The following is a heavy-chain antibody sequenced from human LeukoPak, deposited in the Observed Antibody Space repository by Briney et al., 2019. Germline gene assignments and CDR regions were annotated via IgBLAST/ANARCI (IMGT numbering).Heavy chain of an antibody. CDR1: GFTFTTHA. D-gene: IGHD1-26*01. Sequence: GGSLRLSCAASGFTFTTHAMSWVRQSPGKAPQWVSGITSSGESTFYADSVQGRFTISTDNSKNTLYLQMESLTVEDTAVYYCAKDRWELLGWFDPWGQGTLVTVSS. CDR3: AKDRWELLGWFDP. J-gene: IGHJ5*02. CDR2: ITSSGEST. V-gene: IGHV3-23*01.